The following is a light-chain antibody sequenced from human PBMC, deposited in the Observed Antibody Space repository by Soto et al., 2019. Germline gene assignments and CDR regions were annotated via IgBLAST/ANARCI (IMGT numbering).Light chain of an antibody. CDR2: WAS. CDR3: QQYYSTPFT. Sequence: DIVMTQSPDSLALSLGERATINCKSSQSVLYSSNNKNYLAWYQQKPGQPPKLLIYWASTRESGVPDRFTGSGSGTEFTLTISSLQAGDVAVYYCQQYYSTPFTFGPGTKVEIK. V-gene: IGKV4-1*01. J-gene: IGKJ3*01. CDR1: QSVLYSSNNKNY.